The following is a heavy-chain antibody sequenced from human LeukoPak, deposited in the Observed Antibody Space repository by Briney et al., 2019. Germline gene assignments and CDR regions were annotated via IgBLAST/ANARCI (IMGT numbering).Heavy chain of an antibody. J-gene: IGHJ4*02. CDR2: INSDGSTT. Sequence: GGSLRLSCGASGFTFSSYWMHWVRQAPGKGLVWISRINSDGSTTSYADSVKGRFTISRDNAKNTLYLRMNSLRAEDTAVYYCARGNYYGQDYWGQGTLVTVSS. CDR3: ARGNYYGQDY. CDR1: GFTFSSYW. D-gene: IGHD3-10*01. V-gene: IGHV3-74*01.